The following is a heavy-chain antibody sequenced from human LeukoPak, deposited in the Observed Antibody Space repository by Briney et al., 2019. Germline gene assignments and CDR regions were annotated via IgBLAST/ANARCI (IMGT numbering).Heavy chain of an antibody. Sequence: GGSLRLSCAASGFTVSSNYMSWVRQAPGKGLEWVSIIYSGGSTYYADSVKGRFTISRDNSKNTLYLQMNSLRAEDTAVYYCAKSPWYGDYYFGYWGQGTLVTVSS. V-gene: IGHV3-53*01. CDR3: AKSPWYGDYYFGY. CDR2: IYSGGST. J-gene: IGHJ4*02. D-gene: IGHD4-17*01. CDR1: GFTVSSNY.